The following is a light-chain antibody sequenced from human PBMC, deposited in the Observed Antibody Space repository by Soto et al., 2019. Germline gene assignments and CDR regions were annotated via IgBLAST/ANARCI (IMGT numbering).Light chain of an antibody. Sequence: DLQMTQSPSSLSASVGDRVTITCQASQDISNYLNWYQQKPGKAPKLLIYDASNLETGVPSRFSGSGSGTDFTFTISSLLPEDIATYYCQQYDNLPPFTFGPGTKVDIK. J-gene: IGKJ3*01. V-gene: IGKV1-33*01. CDR1: QDISNY. CDR3: QQYDNLPPFT. CDR2: DAS.